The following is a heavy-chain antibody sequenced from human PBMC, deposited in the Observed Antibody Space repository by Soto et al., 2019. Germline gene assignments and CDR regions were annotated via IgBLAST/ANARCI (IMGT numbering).Heavy chain of an antibody. J-gene: IGHJ4*02. CDR2: ISAYNGNT. D-gene: IGHD6-13*01. V-gene: IGHV1-18*01. CDR1: GYTFTSYG. Sequence: QVQLVQSGAEVKKPGASVKVSCKASGYTFTSYGISWVRQAPGQGLEWMGWISAYNGNTNYAQKLQGIVTMTTDTATSTAYRELRSLRSDDTAVYYCARDLGDGSSWYGGTFDYWGQGTLVTVSS. CDR3: ARDLGDGSSWYGGTFDY.